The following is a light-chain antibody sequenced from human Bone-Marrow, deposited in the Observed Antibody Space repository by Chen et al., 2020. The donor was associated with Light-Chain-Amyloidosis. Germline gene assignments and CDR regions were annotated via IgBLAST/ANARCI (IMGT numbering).Light chain of an antibody. J-gene: IGKJ4*01. CDR3: QQANSFPLS. CDR1: RATGGW. CDR2: AAS. Sequence: DIQLTQSPSSVSASVGDTVTIPCRASRATGGWVAWFQQKPGEAPKLLISAASTWHSGVPSRFSGGGSGTEFTLTISGLRPDDFATDYYQQANSFPLSFGGGTRVVIQ. V-gene: IGKV1-12*01.